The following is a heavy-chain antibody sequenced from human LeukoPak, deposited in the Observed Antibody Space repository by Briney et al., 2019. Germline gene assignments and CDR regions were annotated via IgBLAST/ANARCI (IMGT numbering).Heavy chain of an antibody. D-gene: IGHD5-18*01. Sequence: KPSETLSLTCTVSGGSISSYYWSWIRQPPGKGLEWIGYIYYSGSTNYNPSLKSRVTISVDTSKNQFSLKLSSVTAADTAVYYCARYASFRGYSSETNRFDPWGQGTLVTVSS. CDR2: IYYSGST. CDR1: GGSISSYY. J-gene: IGHJ5*02. CDR3: ARYASFRGYSSETNRFDP. V-gene: IGHV4-59*01.